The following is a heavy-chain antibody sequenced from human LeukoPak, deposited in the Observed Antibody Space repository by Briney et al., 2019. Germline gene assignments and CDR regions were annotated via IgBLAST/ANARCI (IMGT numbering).Heavy chain of an antibody. J-gene: IGHJ4*02. CDR3: AKDWLLWFGTPPVN. D-gene: IGHD3-10*01. V-gene: IGHV3-23*01. CDR2: IGGTAVST. Sequence: GGSLRLSCAASGFTFSTYAMTWVRQAPGEGREWVSSIGGTAVSTYYADSVKGRFTISRDNSRNTLFLQMNRLRAEDTAVYYCAKDWLLWFGTPPVNWGQGTLVTVSS. CDR1: GFTFSTYA.